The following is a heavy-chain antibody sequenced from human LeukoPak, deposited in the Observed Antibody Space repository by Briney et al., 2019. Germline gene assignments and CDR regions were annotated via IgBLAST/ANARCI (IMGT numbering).Heavy chain of an antibody. CDR3: ARGWVHYQPLDY. J-gene: IGHJ4*02. CDR1: SALISTEGYC. V-gene: IGHV4-31*03. D-gene: IGHD2-2*01. CDR2: ISYSGSA. Sequence: SETLSLTCTVVSALISTEGYCWSWIRQYPEKGLEWIGCISYSGSAYYNPSLRSRVSISLDTSENQFSLKLTSVTAADTAVYYCARGWVHYQPLDYWGQGDLVTVSS.